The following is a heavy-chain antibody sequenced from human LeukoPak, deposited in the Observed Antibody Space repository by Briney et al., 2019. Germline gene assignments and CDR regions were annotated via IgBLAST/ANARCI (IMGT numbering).Heavy chain of an antibody. V-gene: IGHV4-59*01. J-gene: IGHJ4*02. D-gene: IGHD2-15*01. CDR3: ARDRSEFDY. CDR1: GGSISSYY. Sequence: PSETLSLTCTVSGGSISSYYWSWIRQPPGKGLEWIGYIYYSGSTNYNPSLKSRVTISVDMSKNQFSLKLSTVTAADTAVYYCARDRSEFDYWGQGALVTVSS. CDR2: IYYSGST.